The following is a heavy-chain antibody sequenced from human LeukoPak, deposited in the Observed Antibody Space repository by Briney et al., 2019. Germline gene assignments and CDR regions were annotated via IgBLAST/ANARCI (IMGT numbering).Heavy chain of an antibody. D-gene: IGHD3-10*01. J-gene: IGHJ4*02. CDR1: GGSFSGYY. Sequence: SETLSLTCAVYGGSFSGYYWSWIRQPPGKGLEWIGEINHSGSTNNNPSLKSRVTISVDTSKNQFSLKLSSVTAADTAVYYCARGLKKVITGFGYWGQGTLVTVSS. CDR3: ARGLKKVITGFGY. V-gene: IGHV4-34*01. CDR2: INHSGST.